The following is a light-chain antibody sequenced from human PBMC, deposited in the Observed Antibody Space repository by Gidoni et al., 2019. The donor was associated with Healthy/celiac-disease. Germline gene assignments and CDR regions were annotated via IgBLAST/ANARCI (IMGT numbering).Light chain of an antibody. CDR1: SSNIGAGYD. CDR3: QSYDSSLSGSGV. J-gene: IGLJ3*02. Sequence: SVLPQPPSVSGAPGQRVTISCTGSSSNIGAGYDVHWYQQLPGTAPKPPIYGNSNRPSGVPDRFSGSKSGNSASLAITGLQAEDEADYYCQSYDSSLSGSGVFGGGTKLTVL. V-gene: IGLV1-40*01. CDR2: GNS.